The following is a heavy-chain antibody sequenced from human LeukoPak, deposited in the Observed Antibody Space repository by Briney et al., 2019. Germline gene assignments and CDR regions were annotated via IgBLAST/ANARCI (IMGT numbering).Heavy chain of an antibody. J-gene: IGHJ4*02. V-gene: IGHV3-23*01. D-gene: IGHD2-15*01. Sequence: GGSLRLSCAASGFTFSSYAMTWVRQAPGKGLEWVSAITTSGGYYADSVKGRFTISRDTSKNTLYLQMSSLRAEDTAVYYCAKYCSGGSCYSGLYWGQGTLVTVSS. CDR3: AKYCSGGSCYSGLY. CDR1: GFTFSSYA. CDR2: ITTSGG.